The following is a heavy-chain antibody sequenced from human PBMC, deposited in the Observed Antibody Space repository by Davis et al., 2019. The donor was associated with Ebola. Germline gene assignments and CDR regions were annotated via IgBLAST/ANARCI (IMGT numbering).Heavy chain of an antibody. D-gene: IGHD3-16*01. V-gene: IGHV3-48*03. J-gene: IGHJ4*02. Sequence: SPILPCAAPGFTFRSYEMNWVRQAPGAGLEWVSYISSSGSTIYYADSVKGRFTISRDNAKNSLYLQMNSLRAEDTAVYYCARDLFWGAGDYWGQGTLVTVSS. CDR3: ARDLFWGAGDY. CDR1: GFTFRSYE. CDR2: ISSSGSTI.